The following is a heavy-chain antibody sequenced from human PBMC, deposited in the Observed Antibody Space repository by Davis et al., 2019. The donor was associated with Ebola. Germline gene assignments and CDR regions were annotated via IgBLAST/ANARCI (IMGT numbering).Heavy chain of an antibody. CDR1: GGSFSGYY. V-gene: IGHV4-34*01. CDR2: INHSGST. Sequence: MPGGSLRLSCAVYGGSFSGYYWSWIRQPPGKGLEWIGEINHSGSTNYNPSLKSRVTISVDTSKNQFSLKLSSVTAADTAVYYCARVEREGIVYGDGRFDYWGQGTLVTVSS. J-gene: IGHJ4*02. CDR3: ARVEREGIVYGDGRFDY. D-gene: IGHD4-17*01.